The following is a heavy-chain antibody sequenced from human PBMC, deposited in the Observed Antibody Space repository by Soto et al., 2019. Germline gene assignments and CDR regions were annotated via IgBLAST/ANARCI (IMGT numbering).Heavy chain of an antibody. CDR1: GYTFINYG. V-gene: IGHV1-18*01. CDR3: ARDPGGAYFAY. J-gene: IGHJ4*02. Sequence: QVHLVQSGAEVKKPGASVKVSCTASGYTFINYGVSWVRQAPGQGLEWVGWINTYNGNTKNSQRLQGRVTLTTDTYARRAYMALRSLTSDDPAVYSCARDPGGAYFAYWGQGTLVTVSS. CDR2: INTYNGNT. D-gene: IGHD3-16*01.